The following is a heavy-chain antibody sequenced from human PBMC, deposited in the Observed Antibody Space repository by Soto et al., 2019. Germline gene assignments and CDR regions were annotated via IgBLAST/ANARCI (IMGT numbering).Heavy chain of an antibody. CDR3: VTGHYDSSGRDY. CDR1: GYTFTDKY. V-gene: IGHV1-2*02. J-gene: IGHJ4*02. D-gene: IGHD3-22*01. CDR2: INPNSGGT. Sequence: GASVKVSCKASGYTFTDKYMHWVRQAPGQGLEWMGWINPNSGGTKYAQKFQGRVTMTRDTSISTAYMELSRLISDDTAVFYCVTGHYDSSGRDYWGQGTLVTV.